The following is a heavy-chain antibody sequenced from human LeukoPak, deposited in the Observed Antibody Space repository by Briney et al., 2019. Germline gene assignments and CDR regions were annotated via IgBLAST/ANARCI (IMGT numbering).Heavy chain of an antibody. CDR2: IYYSGST. J-gene: IGHJ2*01. V-gene: IGHV4-39*07. CDR1: GGSISTSSYY. Sequence: SSETLSLTCTVSGGSISTSSYYWGWIRQPPGKGLEWIGSIYYSGSTNYNPSLKSRVTISVDTSKNQFSLKLSSVTAADTAVYYCASRGHDYGDYEYLTGWNASPWYFDLWGRGTLVTVSS. CDR3: ASRGHDYGDYEYLTGWNASPWYFDL. D-gene: IGHD4-17*01.